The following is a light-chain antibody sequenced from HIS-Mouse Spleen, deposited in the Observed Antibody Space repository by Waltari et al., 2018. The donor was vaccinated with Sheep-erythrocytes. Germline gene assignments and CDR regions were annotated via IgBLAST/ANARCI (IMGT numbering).Light chain of an antibody. Sequence: SYELTQPPSVSVSPGQTASITCSGDKLGDKYACWYQQKPGQSPVRVIHQDSKRPSGIPGRFPGSNSGNTATLTISGTRAMDEADYYCQAWDSSTEVFGGGTKLTVL. CDR2: QDS. J-gene: IGLJ2*01. CDR3: QAWDSSTEV. CDR1: KLGDKY. V-gene: IGLV3-1*01.